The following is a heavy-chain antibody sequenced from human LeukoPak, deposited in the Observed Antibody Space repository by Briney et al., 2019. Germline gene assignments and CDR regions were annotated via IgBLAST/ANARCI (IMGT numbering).Heavy chain of an antibody. J-gene: IGHJ4*02. CDR1: GFTFGDYA. D-gene: IGHD6-13*01. CDR3: TRAPGIAAAGTEGFDY. CDR2: IRSKAYGGTT. V-gene: IGHV3-49*04. Sequence: PGGSLRLSCTASGFTFGDYAMSWVRQAPGKGLERVGFIRSKAYGGTTEYAASVKGRFTISRDDSKSIAYLQMNSLKTEDTAVYYCTRAPGIAAAGTEGFDYWGQGTLVTVSS.